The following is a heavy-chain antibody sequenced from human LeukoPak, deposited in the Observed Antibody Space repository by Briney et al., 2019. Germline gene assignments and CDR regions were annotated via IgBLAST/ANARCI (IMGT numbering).Heavy chain of an antibody. V-gene: IGHV3-74*01. CDR3: VRGRGVPEYYFDY. Sequence: GGSLRLSCANPGFTFSSYWMHWVRQAPGKGLVWVLRIKTDGSSTTYADFVQGRFTISRDNAKNTLYLQMNSLRADDTAVYYCVRGRGVPEYYFDYWGQGTLVTVSS. J-gene: IGHJ4*02. D-gene: IGHD2-2*01. CDR2: IKTDGSST. CDR1: GFTFSSYW.